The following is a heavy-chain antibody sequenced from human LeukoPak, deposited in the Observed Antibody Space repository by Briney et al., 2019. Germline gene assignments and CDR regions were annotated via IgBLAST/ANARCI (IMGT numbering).Heavy chain of an antibody. CDR3: ARRIIVKQQLAWFDP. V-gene: IGHV4-39*01. D-gene: IGHD6-13*01. CDR2: IYYSGST. J-gene: IGHJ5*02. Sequence: SQTLSLTCTVSGGSISISSYYWGWIRQPPGKGLEWIGSIYYSGSTYYNPSLKSRVTISVDTAKNQFSLKLSPVTATDTAVYYCARRIIVKQQLAWFDPWGQGTLVTVSS. CDR1: GGSISISSYY.